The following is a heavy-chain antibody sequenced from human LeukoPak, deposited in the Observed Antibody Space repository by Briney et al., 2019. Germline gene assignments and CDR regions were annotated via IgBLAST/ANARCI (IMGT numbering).Heavy chain of an antibody. J-gene: IGHJ4*02. CDR2: IYYSGSN. V-gene: IGHV4-31*03. CDR3: ARVEMATMELDY. D-gene: IGHD5-24*01. Sequence: SETLSLTCTVSGGSISRGGYSWSWIRQHPGKGLEWIGYIYYSGSNYYNPSLKSRVTISVDTSKNQFSLKLSSVTAADTAVYYCARVEMATMELDYWGQGTLVTVSS. CDR1: GGSISRGGYS.